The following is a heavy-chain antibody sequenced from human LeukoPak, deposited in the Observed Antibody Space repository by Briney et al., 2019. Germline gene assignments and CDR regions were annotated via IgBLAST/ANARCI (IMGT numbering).Heavy chain of an antibody. CDR3: AKVYCGGDCYSYPYYKMDV. CDR2: IYNNGNT. D-gene: IGHD2-21*02. CDR1: GGSISSGSDY. V-gene: IGHV4-61*02. Sequence: SETLSLTCTVSGGSISSGSDYWPRLRQPADKRLEWIGRIYNNGNTDYHPSLKSRVTISLDTSKNQFSLKVRSVTAADTAAYYCAKVYCGGDCYSYPYYKMDVWGRGTTVAVSS. J-gene: IGHJ6*03.